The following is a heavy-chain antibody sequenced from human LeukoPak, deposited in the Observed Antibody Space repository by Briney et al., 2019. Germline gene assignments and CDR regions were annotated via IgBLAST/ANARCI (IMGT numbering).Heavy chain of an antibody. V-gene: IGHV4-38-2*01. D-gene: IGHD2-15*01. CDR3: ARAPISGGH. CDR1: GYSISSGYY. J-gene: IGHJ4*02. Sequence: SETLSLTCAVSGYSISSGYYWGWIRQPPGKGLEWIGSIYHSGSTYYNPSLKSRVTISVDTSKNQFSLKLSSVTAADTAVYYCARAPISGGHWGQGTLVTVSP. CDR2: IYHSGST.